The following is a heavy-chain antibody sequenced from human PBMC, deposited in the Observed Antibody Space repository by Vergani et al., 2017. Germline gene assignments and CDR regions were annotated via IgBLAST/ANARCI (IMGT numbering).Heavy chain of an antibody. J-gene: IGHJ6*02. D-gene: IGHD2-15*01. V-gene: IGHV4-34*01. CDR1: GGSFSGYY. CDR2: INHSGST. Sequence: QVQLQQWGAGLLKPSETLSLTCAVYGGSFSGYYWSWIRQPPGKGLEWIGEINHSGSTNYNPSLKSRVTISVDTSNNQFSLKLSSVTAADTAVYYCARVDIVVVVAGLDVWGQGTTVTVSS. CDR3: ARVDIVVVVAGLDV.